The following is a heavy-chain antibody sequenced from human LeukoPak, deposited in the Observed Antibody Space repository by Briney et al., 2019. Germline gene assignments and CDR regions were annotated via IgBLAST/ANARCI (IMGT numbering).Heavy chain of an antibody. J-gene: IGHJ1*01. CDR2: INHGGST. CDR1: GGSFSGYY. CDR3: ARSSYCSSTSCYKYFQH. V-gene: IGHV4-34*01. Sequence: SETLSLTCAVYGGSFSGYYWSWIRQPPGKGLEWIGEINHGGSTNYNPSLKSRVTISVDTSKNQFSLKLSSVTAADTAVYYCARSSYCSSTSCYKYFQHWGQGTLVTVSS. D-gene: IGHD2-2*01.